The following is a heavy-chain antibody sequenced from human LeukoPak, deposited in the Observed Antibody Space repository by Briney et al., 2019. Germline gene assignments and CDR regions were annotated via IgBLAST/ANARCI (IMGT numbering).Heavy chain of an antibody. Sequence: SETLSLTCSVSGASINSYYWSWIRQPPGKGLEWIGNIYYNRSTTYHPSLKSRVTISVDTSTNQFSLKLTSVTAADTAVYYCGSRRTAMFGVIKGPIDYWGQGTLVTVSS. J-gene: IGHJ4*02. V-gene: IGHV4-59*12. CDR2: IYYNRST. D-gene: IGHD3-3*01. CDR3: GSRRTAMFGVIKGPIDY. CDR1: GASINSYY.